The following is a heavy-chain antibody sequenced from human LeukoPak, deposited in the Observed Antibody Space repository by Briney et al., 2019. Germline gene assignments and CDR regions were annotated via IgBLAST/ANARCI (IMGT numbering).Heavy chain of an antibody. CDR2: ISSSSSYI. V-gene: IGHV3-21*01. Sequence: PGGSLRLSCAASGFTFDDYAMNWVRQAPGKGLEWVSSISSSSSYIYYADSVKGRFTISRDNAKNSLYLQMNSLRAEDTAVYYCARDRGMTTVTPDAFDIWGQGTMVTVSS. J-gene: IGHJ3*02. CDR1: GFTFDDYA. D-gene: IGHD4-17*01. CDR3: ARDRGMTTVTPDAFDI.